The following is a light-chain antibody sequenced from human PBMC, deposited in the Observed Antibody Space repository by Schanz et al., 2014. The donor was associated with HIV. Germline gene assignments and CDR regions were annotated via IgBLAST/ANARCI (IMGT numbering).Light chain of an antibody. Sequence: QSVLTQPPSASGTPGQRVTISCSGGSSNVGRYTVAWYQQVPGTAPKLLIHTNNQRPSGVPDRFSVSKSGTSASLAITGLQAVDEAEYYCQSYDNSSTAYVFGAGTKLTVL. V-gene: IGLV1-44*01. CDR2: TNN. CDR3: QSYDNSSTAYV. J-gene: IGLJ1*01. CDR1: SSNVGRYT.